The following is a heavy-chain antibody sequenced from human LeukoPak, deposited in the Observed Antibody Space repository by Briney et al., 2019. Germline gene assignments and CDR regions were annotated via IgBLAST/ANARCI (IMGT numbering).Heavy chain of an antibody. V-gene: IGHV4-34*01. CDR1: GGSFSGYY. Sequence: PSETLSLTCAVYGGSFSGYYWSWIRQPPGKGLEWIGEINHSGSTNYNPSLKSRVTISVDTSKNQFSLKLSSVTAADTAVYYCARATQGGRNWNYVPNRPWFDPWGQGTLVTVSS. CDR3: ARATQGGRNWNYVPNRPWFDP. D-gene: IGHD1-7*01. J-gene: IGHJ5*02. CDR2: INHSGST.